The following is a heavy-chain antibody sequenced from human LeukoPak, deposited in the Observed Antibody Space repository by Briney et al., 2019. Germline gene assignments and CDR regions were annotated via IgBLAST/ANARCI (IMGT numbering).Heavy chain of an antibody. CDR1: GFTFSSYA. Sequence: GGSLRLSCAASGFTFSSYAMSWVRQAPGKGLEWVANINQDGSEKYYVDSVKGRFTISRDNAMNSLYLQMNSLRGEDTAVYYCARRDGYNTFYFEYWGQGTLVTVSS. CDR2: INQDGSEK. D-gene: IGHD5-24*01. CDR3: ARRDGYNTFYFEY. V-gene: IGHV3-7*01. J-gene: IGHJ4*02.